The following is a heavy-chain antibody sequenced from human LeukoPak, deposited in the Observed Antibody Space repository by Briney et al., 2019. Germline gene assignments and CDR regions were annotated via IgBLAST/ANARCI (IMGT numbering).Heavy chain of an antibody. CDR3: ARDHLGPDY. CDR2: MSSSGTYL. Sequence: ASVKVSCKASGGTFSSYAISWVRQAPGKGLEWVSSMSSSGTYLHYADSVKGRFTISRDNAKNSLYLQMNSLRAEDTAVYYCARDHLGPDYWGQGTLVTVSS. V-gene: IGHV3-21*01. CDR1: GGTFSSYA. J-gene: IGHJ4*02. D-gene: IGHD7-27*01.